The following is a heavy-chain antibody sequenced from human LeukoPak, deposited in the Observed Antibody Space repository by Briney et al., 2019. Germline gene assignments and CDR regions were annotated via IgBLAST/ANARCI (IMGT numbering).Heavy chain of an antibody. CDR3: ARGGSYQLLGHYYYYMDV. CDR1: GGSISSYY. J-gene: IGHJ6*03. V-gene: IGHV4-59*01. D-gene: IGHD2-2*01. CDR2: IYYSGST. Sequence: SETLSLTCTVSGGSISSYYWSWIRQPPGKGLEWIGYIYYSGSTNYNPSLKSRVTISVDTSKNQFSLKLSSVTAADTAVYYCARGGSYQLLGHYYYYMDVWGKGTTVTVSS.